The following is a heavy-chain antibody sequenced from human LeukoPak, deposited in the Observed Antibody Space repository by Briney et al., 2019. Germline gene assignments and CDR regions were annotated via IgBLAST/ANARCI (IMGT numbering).Heavy chain of an antibody. D-gene: IGHD6-13*01. CDR3: ARALGSSWYVPPRWFDP. CDR2: INHSGST. CDR1: GGSFSGYS. J-gene: IGHJ5*02. V-gene: IGHV4-34*01. Sequence: PSETLSLTCAFYGGSFSGYSLTWIRQSPGKGLEWIGEINHSGSTNYNPSLKSRVTISVDTSKNQFSLKLSSVTAADTAVYYCARALGSSWYVPPRWFDPWGQGTLVTVSS.